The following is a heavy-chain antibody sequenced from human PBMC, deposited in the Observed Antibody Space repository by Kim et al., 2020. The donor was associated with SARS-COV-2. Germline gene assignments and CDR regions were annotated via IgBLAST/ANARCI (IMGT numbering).Heavy chain of an antibody. CDR2: IRKEENGGTT. D-gene: IGHD1-1*01. J-gene: IGHJ4*02. V-gene: IGHV3-15*01. CDR3: AQLYYDY. Sequence: GGSLRLSCVASGFSLNNAWMNWVRQAPGKGLEWVGLIRKEENGGTTDYAEPVKGRFTISRDDSTNTLYLQMNSLKTEDTAMYYCAQLYYDYWVQGVPVT. CDR1: GFSLNNAW.